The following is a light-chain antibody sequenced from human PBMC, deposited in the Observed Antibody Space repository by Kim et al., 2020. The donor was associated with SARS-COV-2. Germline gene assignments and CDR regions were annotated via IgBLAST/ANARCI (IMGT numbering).Light chain of an antibody. Sequence: EIVLTQSPATLSLSPGERATLSCRASQNVDSYLVWYQQKPGQAPRLLIYDVSNRATGIPARFSGSGSGTDFTLTISSLEPEDFAVYYCQQRSDWPTTFGGGTKVDIK. CDR3: QQRSDWPTT. V-gene: IGKV3-11*01. J-gene: IGKJ4*01. CDR1: QNVDSY. CDR2: DVS.